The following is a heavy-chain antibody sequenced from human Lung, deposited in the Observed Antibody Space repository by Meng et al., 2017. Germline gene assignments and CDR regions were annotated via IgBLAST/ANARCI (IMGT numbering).Heavy chain of an antibody. CDR3: ARGPTTMAHDFDY. Sequence: QGPLQPWGARLLKPSETLSLTCVVSGGSFSDYYWSWIRQPPGKGLEWIGEINHSGSTNYNPSLESRATISVDTSQNNLSLKLSSVTAADSAVYYCARGPTTMAHDFDYWGQGTLVTVSS. CDR1: GGSFSDYY. CDR2: INHSGST. J-gene: IGHJ4*02. D-gene: IGHD4-11*01. V-gene: IGHV4-34*01.